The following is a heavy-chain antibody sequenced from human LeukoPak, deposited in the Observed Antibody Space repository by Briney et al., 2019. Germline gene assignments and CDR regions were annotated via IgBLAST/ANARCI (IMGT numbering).Heavy chain of an antibody. CDR1: GFSFGDYA. D-gene: IGHD5-18*01. CDR2: IRTKAYGGTP. Sequence: GGSLRLSCTASGFSFGDYAMSWVRQAPGQGLEWVGFIRTKAYGGTPEYAASVEGRFAISRDDSKSIAYLQMNSLKTEDTAVYYCTRARGYSYGYIDSWGQGTLVTVSS. J-gene: IGHJ4*02. CDR3: TRARGYSYGYIDS. V-gene: IGHV3-49*04.